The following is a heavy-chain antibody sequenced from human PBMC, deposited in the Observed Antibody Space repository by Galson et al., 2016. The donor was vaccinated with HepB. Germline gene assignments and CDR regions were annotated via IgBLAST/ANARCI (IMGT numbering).Heavy chain of an antibody. CDR1: GFTFSSHA. CDR3: AKRSVAAVAGNFDF. V-gene: IGHV3-23*01. D-gene: IGHD6-19*01. CDR2: ITGSGGSA. Sequence: SLRLSCAASGFTFSSHAMSWVRQAPGKGLEWVSAITGSGGSAYYADSVKGRFTFYRDTSKNTLHLQMNSLRAEDTAVYYCAKRSVAAVAGNFDFWGQGTLVTVSS. J-gene: IGHJ4*02.